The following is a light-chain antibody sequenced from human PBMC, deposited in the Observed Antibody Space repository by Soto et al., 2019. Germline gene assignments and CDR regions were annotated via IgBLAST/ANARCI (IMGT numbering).Light chain of an antibody. Sequence: SVLTQPPSVSEAPXQXVTLSCSGSSSNIGNNAVNWYQQLPGKAPKLLIYYDDLLPSGVSDRFSGSKSGTSASLAISGLQSEDEADYYCAAWDDSLNGLLFGTGTKLTVL. CDR2: YDD. CDR3: AAWDDSLNGLL. CDR1: SSNIGNNA. J-gene: IGLJ1*01. V-gene: IGLV1-36*01.